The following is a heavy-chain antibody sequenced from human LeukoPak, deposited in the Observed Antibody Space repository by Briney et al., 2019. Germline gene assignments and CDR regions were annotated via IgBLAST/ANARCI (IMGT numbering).Heavy chain of an antibody. CDR3: ARAMYSPITIL. D-gene: IGHD3-3*01. J-gene: IGHJ4*02. V-gene: IGHV3-21*01. CDR1: GFTFSSYA. CDR2: ISSSSSYI. Sequence: GGSLRLSCAASGFTFSSYAMNWVRQAPGKGLEWVSSISSSSSYIYYADSVKGRFTISRDNAKNSLYLQMSSLRAEDTAVYYCARAMYSPITILWGQGTLVTVSS.